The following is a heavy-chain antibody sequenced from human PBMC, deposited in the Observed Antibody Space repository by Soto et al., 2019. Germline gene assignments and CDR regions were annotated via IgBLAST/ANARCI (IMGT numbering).Heavy chain of an antibody. Sequence: ASVEVFCKSSCYTFTGGVIIWVRQAPGQGPEWMGWISGHNGNTNHPQSLQGRVTMTTDTSRNTAYMELRSLRSDDTVVYYCARHRFNYYDNTVYYYFDYWGQGTRVTVSS. CDR3: ARHRFNYYDNTVYYYFDY. V-gene: IGHV1-18*04. D-gene: IGHD3-22*01. CDR1: CYTFTGGV. J-gene: IGHJ4*02. CDR2: ISGHNGNT.